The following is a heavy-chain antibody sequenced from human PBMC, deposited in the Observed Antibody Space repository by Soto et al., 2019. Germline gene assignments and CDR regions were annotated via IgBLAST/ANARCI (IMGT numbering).Heavy chain of an antibody. J-gene: IGHJ4*02. Sequence: GGSLRLSCAASGFTFSNAWMSWVRQAPGKGLEWVGRIKSKTDGGTTDYAAPVKGRFTISRDDSKNTLYLQMNSLKTEDTAVYYCTTDSGGYSSSVDYWGQGTLVTVSS. D-gene: IGHD6-13*01. CDR2: IKSKTDGGTT. CDR3: TTDSGGYSSSVDY. V-gene: IGHV3-15*01. CDR1: GFTFSNAW.